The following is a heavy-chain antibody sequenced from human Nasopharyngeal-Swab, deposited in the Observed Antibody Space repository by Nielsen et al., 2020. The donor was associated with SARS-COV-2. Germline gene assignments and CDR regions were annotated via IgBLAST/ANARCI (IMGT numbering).Heavy chain of an antibody. D-gene: IGHD4-17*01. V-gene: IGHV3-7*01. Sequence: GVLKISCAASGFTFSSYWMSWVRQAPGKGLEWVANIKHDGSEKYYVDSMKGRFTISRDNAKNSVYLQMSSLRAEDTAVYYCTRDLRDYGDNNFYYYGMDVWGQGTTVTVSS. CDR3: TRDLRDYGDNNFYYYGMDV. CDR2: IKHDGSEK. J-gene: IGHJ6*02. CDR1: GFTFSSYW.